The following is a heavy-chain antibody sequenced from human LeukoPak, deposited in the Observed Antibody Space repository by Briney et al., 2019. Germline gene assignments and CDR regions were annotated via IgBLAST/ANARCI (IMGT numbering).Heavy chain of an antibody. J-gene: IGHJ4*02. CDR3: ARGYSGYEGWPDVDY. CDR2: MNPNSGNT. Sequence: ASVKVSCKASGYTLTSYDINWVRQATGQGLEWMGWMNPNSGNTGYAQKFQGRVTMTRNTSISTAYMELSSLRSEDTAVYYCARGYSGYEGWPDVDYWGQGTLVTVSS. CDR1: GYTLTSYD. D-gene: IGHD5-12*01. V-gene: IGHV1-8*01.